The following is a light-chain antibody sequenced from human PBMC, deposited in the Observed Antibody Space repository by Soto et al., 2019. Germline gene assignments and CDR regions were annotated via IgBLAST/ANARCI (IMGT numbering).Light chain of an antibody. CDR3: SSYTTTSTLV. Sequence: QSVLTQPPSVSGAPGQRVTISCTGSSSSLGAGHAVHWYQQLPGKAPKLLISEVRNRPSGISYRFTGSKSGNTASLTISGLQAEDEADYYCSSYTTTSTLVFGGGTKVTVL. CDR2: EVR. J-gene: IGLJ3*02. CDR1: SSSLGAGHA. V-gene: IGLV1-40*01.